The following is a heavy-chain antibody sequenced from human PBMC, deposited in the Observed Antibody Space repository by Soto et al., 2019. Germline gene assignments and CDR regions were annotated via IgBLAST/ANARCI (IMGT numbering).Heavy chain of an antibody. V-gene: IGHV3-23*01. Sequence: EVQLLESGGGLVQPGGSLRLSCAASGFTFSSYAMSWVRQAPGKGLEWGSAISGSGGSTYYADSVKGRFTISRDNSKNTLYLQMNSLRADDTAVYYCAKGDGYCSSTSCLQGYYYGMDVWGQGTTVNVSS. D-gene: IGHD2-2*01. J-gene: IGHJ6*02. CDR3: AKGDGYCSSTSCLQGYYYGMDV. CDR1: GFTFSSYA. CDR2: ISGSGGST.